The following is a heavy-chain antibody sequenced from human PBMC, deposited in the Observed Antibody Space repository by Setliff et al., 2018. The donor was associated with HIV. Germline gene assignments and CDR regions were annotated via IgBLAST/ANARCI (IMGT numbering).Heavy chain of an antibody. CDR3: ARVGLYGGYDYVNRAFDI. Sequence: GASVKVSCKASGYTFTSYGISWVRQASGQGLEWMGWISAYNGNTDYAQELQGRITLTTDTSTSTAYMELRSLRSDDTAVYYCARVGLYGGYDYVNRAFDIWGQGTMVTVSS. J-gene: IGHJ3*02. V-gene: IGHV1-18*01. CDR2: ISAYNGNT. D-gene: IGHD3-16*01. CDR1: GYTFTSYG.